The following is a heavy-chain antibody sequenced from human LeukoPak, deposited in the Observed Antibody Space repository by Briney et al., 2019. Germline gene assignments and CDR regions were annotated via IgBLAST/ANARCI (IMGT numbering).Heavy chain of an antibody. CDR3: AGRIATTATFAFDI. D-gene: IGHD6-13*01. J-gene: IGHJ3*02. CDR2: IYYSGST. V-gene: IGHV4-59*08. Sequence: PSETLSLTCTVSGGSISSYYWSWIRQPPGKGLEWIGYIYYSGSTNYNPSLKSRVTISVDTSKNQFSLKLSSVTAADTAVYYCAGRIATTATFAFDIWGRGTMVTVSS. CDR1: GGSISSYY.